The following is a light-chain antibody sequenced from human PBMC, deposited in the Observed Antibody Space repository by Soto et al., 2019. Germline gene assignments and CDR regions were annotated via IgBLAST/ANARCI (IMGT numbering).Light chain of an antibody. CDR1: RSDIGDSNF. CDR3: TSYTTKSTWI. J-gene: IGLJ2*01. V-gene: IGLV2-14*01. Sequence: QSVLTQPASVSGSPGQSVTISCTGPRSDIGDSNFISWYQHSPGKAPRLLIYEVNNRPSGVSKRFSGSKAGNTASLTISGLLDDDEADYYCTSYTTKSTWIFGGGTKVTVL. CDR2: EVN.